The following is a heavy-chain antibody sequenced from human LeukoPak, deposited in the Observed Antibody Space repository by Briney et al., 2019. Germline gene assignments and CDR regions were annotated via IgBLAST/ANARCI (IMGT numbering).Heavy chain of an antibody. CDR2: INHSGST. J-gene: IGHJ6*02. CDR1: GGSFSGYY. D-gene: IGHD3-22*01. Sequence: SETLSLTCAVYGGSFSGYYWSWIRQPPGKGLEWIGEINHSGSTNYNPSLKSRVTISVDTSKNQFSLKLSSVTAADTAVYYCASLVYDSSGYYPTTRYYGMDVWGQGTTVTVSS. V-gene: IGHV4-34*01. CDR3: ASLVYDSSGYYPTTRYYGMDV.